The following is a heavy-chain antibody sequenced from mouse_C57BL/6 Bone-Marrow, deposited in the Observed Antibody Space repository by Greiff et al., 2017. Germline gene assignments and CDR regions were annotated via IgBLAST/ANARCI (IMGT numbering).Heavy chain of an antibody. CDR1: GYAFTNYL. Sequence: VQLQQSGAELVRPGTSVKVSCKASGYAFTNYLIEWVKQRPGQGLEWIGVINPGSGGTNYNEKFKGKATLTADKSSSTAYMQLSSLTSEDSAVYSCARQVLITTVVAPFAYWGQGTLVTVSA. CDR3: ARQVLITTVVAPFAY. CDR2: INPGSGGT. D-gene: IGHD1-1*01. V-gene: IGHV1-54*01. J-gene: IGHJ3*01.